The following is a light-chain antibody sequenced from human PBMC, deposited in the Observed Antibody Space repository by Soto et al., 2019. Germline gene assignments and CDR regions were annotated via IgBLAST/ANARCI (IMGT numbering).Light chain of an antibody. CDR3: QQYNSYSWA. V-gene: IGKV1-5*03. Sequence: DIQMTQSPSTLSASVGDRVTITCRASQNIGDWLAWYQQKPGKAPKLLIYKTSSLESGVPSRFSGSGSGTEFTLTISSLQPDDFATYYCQQYNSYSWAFGQGTKVEIK. J-gene: IGKJ1*01. CDR2: KTS. CDR1: QNIGDW.